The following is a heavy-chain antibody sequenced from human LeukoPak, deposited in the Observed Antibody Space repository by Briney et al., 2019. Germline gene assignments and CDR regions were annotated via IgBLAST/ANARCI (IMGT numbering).Heavy chain of an antibody. CDR3: VRSMSGRNDL. J-gene: IGHJ5*02. V-gene: IGHV3-74*01. CDR2: INVEGSRT. D-gene: IGHD3-3*01. Sequence: PGGSLRLSCAASGFTFSSYWMHWVRQVPGEGLVWVSRINVEGSRTDYADSVRGRFTISRDNVKNTLYLQMNSLTAEDTAVYYCVRSMSGRNDLWGQGTLVTVSS. CDR1: GFTFSSYW.